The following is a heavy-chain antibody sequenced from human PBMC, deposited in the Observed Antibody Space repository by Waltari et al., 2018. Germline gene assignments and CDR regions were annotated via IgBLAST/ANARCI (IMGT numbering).Heavy chain of an antibody. CDR3: ARKRRYSSGWLDY. V-gene: IGHV1-8*01. CDR2: MNPNSGNT. CDR1: GYTFTSYD. J-gene: IGHJ4*02. Sequence: QVQLVQSGAEVKKPGASVKVSCQASGYTFTSYDINWVRKATGQGLEWMGWMNPNSGNTGYAQKFQGRVTMTRNTSISTANMELSSLRSEDTAVYYCARKRRYSSGWLDYWGQGTLVTVSS. D-gene: IGHD6-19*01.